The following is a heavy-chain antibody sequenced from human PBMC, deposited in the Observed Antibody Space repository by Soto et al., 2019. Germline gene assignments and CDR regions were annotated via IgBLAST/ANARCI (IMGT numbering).Heavy chain of an antibody. V-gene: IGHV1-69*19. CDR1: GGTFSSYA. CDR3: ARDTYYDFWSGYPKTSPHYYYGMDV. CDR2: IIPILGTA. D-gene: IGHD3-3*01. Sequence: QVQLVQSGAEVKKPGSSVKVSCKASGGTFSSYAISWVRQAPGQGLEWMGGIIPILGTANYAQKFQGRVTITADEFTSTDYMELSSLRAEDTAVYYCARDTYYDFWSGYPKTSPHYYYGMDVWGQGSTVTVS. J-gene: IGHJ6*02.